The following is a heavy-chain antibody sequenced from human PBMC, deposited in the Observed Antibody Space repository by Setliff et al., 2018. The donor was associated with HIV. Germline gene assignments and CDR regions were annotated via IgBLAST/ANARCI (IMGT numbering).Heavy chain of an antibody. V-gene: IGHV1-18*01. CDR1: GHTYNAYG. CDR2: ISAHYGST. Sequence: ASVKVSCKAYGHTYNAYGITWVRQAPGQGLEWMGWISAHYGSTKYAQTLQGRVTMTTDTSTNTAYMELRSLRSEDTAVYYCASSSPTTYYYGSGSPPLDYWGQGTLVTVS. J-gene: IGHJ4*02. D-gene: IGHD3-10*01. CDR3: ASSSPTTYYYGSGSPPLDY.